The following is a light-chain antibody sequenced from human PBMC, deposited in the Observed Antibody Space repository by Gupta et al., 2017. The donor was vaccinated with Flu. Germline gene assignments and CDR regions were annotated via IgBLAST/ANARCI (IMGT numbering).Light chain of an antibody. J-gene: IGKJ2*01. Sequence: RASVECRAAHSVWASPSIITWFAWYQQKSGKPPTVFIFWASTRNNGVPARFSGSGSGTEFTLTISSVQADDVAAYYCQQYHATPFTFGQGTKLEI. CDR2: WAS. CDR3: QQYHATPFT. CDR1: HSVWASPSIITW. V-gene: IGKV4-1*01.